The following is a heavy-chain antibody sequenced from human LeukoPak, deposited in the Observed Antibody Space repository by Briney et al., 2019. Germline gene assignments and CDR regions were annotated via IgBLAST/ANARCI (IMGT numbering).Heavy chain of an antibody. CDR3: ARQGIAAGPHGMDV. V-gene: IGHV4-59*08. Sequence: SSETLSLTCTVSGGSISSYYWSWIRQPPGKGLEWIGYIYYSGSTNYNPSLKSQVTISVDTSKNQFSLKLSSVTAADTAVYYCARQGIAAGPHGMDVWGQGTTVTVSS. CDR2: IYYSGST. CDR1: GGSISSYY. D-gene: IGHD6-13*01. J-gene: IGHJ6*02.